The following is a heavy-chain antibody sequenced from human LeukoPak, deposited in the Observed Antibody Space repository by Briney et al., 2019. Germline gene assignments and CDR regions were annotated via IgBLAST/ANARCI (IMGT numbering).Heavy chain of an antibody. J-gene: IGHJ4*02. D-gene: IGHD3-3*01. V-gene: IGHV3-21*01. CDR2: ISSSSSYI. CDR3: ARAPYDFWSGYYMETERGYYDY. CDR1: GFTFSSYW. Sequence: GGSLRLSCAASGFTFSSYWMNWARQAPGKGLEWVSSISSSSSYIYYADSVKGRFTISRDNAKNSLYLQMNSLRAEDTAVYYCARAPYDFWSGYYMETERGYYDYWGQGTLVTVSS.